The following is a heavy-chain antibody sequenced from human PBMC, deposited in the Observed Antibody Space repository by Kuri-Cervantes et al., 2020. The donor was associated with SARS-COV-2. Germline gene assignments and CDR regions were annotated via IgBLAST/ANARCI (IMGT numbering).Heavy chain of an antibody. CDR2: ISSSSSYI. D-gene: IGHD2-15*01. Sequence: GESLKISCAASGFTFSSYSMNWVRQAPGKGLEWVSSISSSSSYIYYADSVKGRFTISRDNAKNSLYLQMNSLRAEDTAVYYCARGPPSPYCSGGSCRTDVWGQGTTVTVSS. V-gene: IGHV3-21*01. J-gene: IGHJ6*02. CDR1: GFTFSSYS. CDR3: ARGPPSPYCSGGSCRTDV.